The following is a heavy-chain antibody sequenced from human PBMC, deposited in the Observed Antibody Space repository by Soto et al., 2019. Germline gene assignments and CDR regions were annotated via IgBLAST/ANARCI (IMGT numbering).Heavy chain of an antibody. CDR2: IYWDDDK. CDR1: GFSLSTSGVG. V-gene: IGHV2-5*02. CDR3: ARDSRGYYGFDY. J-gene: IGHJ4*02. Sequence: QITLKESGPTLVKPTQTLTLTCTFSGFSLSTSGVGVGWVRQPPGKALEWLALIYWDDDKGYSPSLKSRLTNTKDTSKSQVVLTMTNMDPVDTATYYCARDSRGYYGFDYWGQGTLVTVSS. D-gene: IGHD3-22*01.